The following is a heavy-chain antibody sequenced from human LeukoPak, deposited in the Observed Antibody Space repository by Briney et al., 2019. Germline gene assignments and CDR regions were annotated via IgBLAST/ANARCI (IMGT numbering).Heavy chain of an antibody. CDR1: GYSFTNSG. CDR3: AKGGISGGYWNGDAFDM. D-gene: IGHD6-19*01. V-gene: IGHV1-18*01. Sequence: ASVKVSCKASGYSFTNSGINWVRQAPGQGLEWMGWISAYNGNTHYAQKFQGRVTMTTDTSTSTAYMDLRSLRSDDTAVYYCAKGGISGGYWNGDAFDMWGQGTMVTVSS. CDR2: ISAYNGNT. J-gene: IGHJ3*02.